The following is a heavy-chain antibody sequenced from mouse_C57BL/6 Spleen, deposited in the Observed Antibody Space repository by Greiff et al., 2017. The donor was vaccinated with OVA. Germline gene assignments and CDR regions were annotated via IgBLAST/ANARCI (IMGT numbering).Heavy chain of an antibody. V-gene: IGHV1-26*01. CDR2: INPNNGGP. Sequence: EVQLQQSGPELVKPGASVKISCTASGYTFTDYYMNWVKPTHGQSLEWIGDINPNNGGPSYNQKFKGKATLTVDKSSSTAYMELRSLTSEDSAVYYCARRTTVVYWYFDVWGTGTTVTVSS. CDR3: ARRTTVVYWYFDV. J-gene: IGHJ1*03. D-gene: IGHD1-1*01. CDR1: GYTFTDYY.